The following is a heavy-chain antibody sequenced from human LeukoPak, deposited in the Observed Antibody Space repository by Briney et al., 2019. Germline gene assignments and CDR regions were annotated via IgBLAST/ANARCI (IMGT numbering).Heavy chain of an antibody. V-gene: IGHV3-66*04. CDR1: GFTVSSNY. Sequence: GGSLRLSCAASGFTVSSNYMSWVRQAPGKGLEWVSVIYSGGSTYYADSVKGRLTISRDNSKNTLYLQMNSLRAEDTAVYYCARLRVAAAGNLKTSYYFDYWGQGTLVTVSS. CDR3: ARLRVAAAGNLKTSYYFDY. CDR2: IYSGGST. J-gene: IGHJ4*02. D-gene: IGHD6-13*01.